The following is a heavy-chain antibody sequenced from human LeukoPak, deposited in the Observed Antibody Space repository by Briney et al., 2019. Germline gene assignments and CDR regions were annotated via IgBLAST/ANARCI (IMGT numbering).Heavy chain of an antibody. Sequence: SVKVSCKASGGTFTSYGISWVRQAPGQGLEWMGGIIPMFGTTKYAQKFQGRVTITTDESTSTAYMELSSLRSEDTAVYYCAGGLRYFDWLLYDYWGQGTLVTVSS. CDR2: IIPMFGTT. D-gene: IGHD3-9*01. J-gene: IGHJ4*02. CDR3: AGGLRYFDWLLYDY. V-gene: IGHV1-69*05. CDR1: GGTFTSYG.